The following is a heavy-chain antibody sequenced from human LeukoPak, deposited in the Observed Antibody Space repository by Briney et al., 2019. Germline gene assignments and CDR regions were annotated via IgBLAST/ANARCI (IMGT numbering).Heavy chain of an antibody. CDR1: GFTFSDYY. D-gene: IGHD2-15*01. CDR3: ASEHCSGGSCYTHYDY. J-gene: IGHJ4*02. CDR2: ISSSGSTI. Sequence: GGPLRLSCAASGFTFSDYYMSWIRQAPGKGLEWVSYISSSGSTIYYADSVKGRFTISRDNAKNSLYLQMNSLRAEDTAVYYCASEHCSGGSCYTHYDYWGQGTLVTVSS. V-gene: IGHV3-11*04.